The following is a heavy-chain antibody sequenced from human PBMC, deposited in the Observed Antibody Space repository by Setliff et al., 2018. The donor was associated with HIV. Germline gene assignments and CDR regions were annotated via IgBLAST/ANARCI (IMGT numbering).Heavy chain of an antibody. CDR2: ISYTGST. J-gene: IGHJ4*02. D-gene: IGHD1-1*01. Sequence: SETLSLTCALSGGSINNYYWGWIRQPPGKTLEWIGYISYTGSTKYNPSLQSRVTFSLHTSENRFSLNLNSVTAADTAVYYCARGPTRFYFDYWGQGTLVTVSS. V-gene: IGHV4-59*01. CDR1: GGSINNYY. CDR3: ARGPTRFYFDY.